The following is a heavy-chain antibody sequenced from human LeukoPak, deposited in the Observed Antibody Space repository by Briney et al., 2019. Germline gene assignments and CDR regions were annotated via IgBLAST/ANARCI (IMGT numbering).Heavy chain of an antibody. V-gene: IGHV3-30-3*01. CDR2: ISYDGGSNK. D-gene: IGHD6-6*01. CDR1: GFTFSGYA. CDR3: AREERGHLVGY. Sequence: SGRSLRLSCAASGFTFSGYAMHWVRQAPGKGLEWVALISYDGGSNKYYADSAKGRFTISRDNSKNTLCLQMNSLRAEDTAVYYCAREERGHLVGYWGQGTLVTVSS. J-gene: IGHJ4*02.